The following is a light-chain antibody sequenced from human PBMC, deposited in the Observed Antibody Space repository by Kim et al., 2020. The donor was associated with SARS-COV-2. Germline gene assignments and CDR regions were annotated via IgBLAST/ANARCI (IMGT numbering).Light chain of an antibody. V-gene: IGKV3-20*01. J-gene: IGKJ1*01. CDR3: QQYGSSPLT. CDR1: QSVSSSY. CDR2: GAS. Sequence: EIVLTQSPGTLSLSPGERATLSCRASQSVSSSYLAWYQQKPGQAPRLLIYGASSRATGIPDRFSGSGSGTDFTLTISRLGPEDFVVYYCQQYGSSPLTFGQGTKVEIK.